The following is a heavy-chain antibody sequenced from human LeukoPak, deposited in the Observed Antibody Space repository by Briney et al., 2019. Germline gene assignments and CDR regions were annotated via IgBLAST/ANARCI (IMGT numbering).Heavy chain of an antibody. V-gene: IGHV4-4*07. D-gene: IGHD3-16*01. Sequence: NTSETLSLTCTVSGASISSYYWSWIRQPAGKGLEWIGRIYSSGDTNYNPSLKSRVTMSLDTSKNQFSLQLSFVTAADTAVYYCARGGYFDYWGQGTLVTVSS. CDR2: IYSSGDT. CDR3: ARGGYFDY. CDR1: GASISSYY. J-gene: IGHJ4*02.